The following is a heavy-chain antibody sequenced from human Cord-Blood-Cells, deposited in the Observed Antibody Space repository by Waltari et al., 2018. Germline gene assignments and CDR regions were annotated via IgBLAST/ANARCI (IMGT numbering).Heavy chain of an antibody. CDR2: ISYDGSNK. CDR3: ARAHYYDSSGYAFDI. J-gene: IGHJ3*02. CDR1: GFTFSSYA. V-gene: IGHV3-30*04. Sequence: QVQLVESGGGVVQPGRSLRLSCAASGFTFSSYARHWVRQAPGKGLEWVAVISYDGSNKYYADSVKGRFTISRDNSKNTLYLQMNSLRAEDTAVYYCARAHYYDSSGYAFDIWGQGTMVTVSS. D-gene: IGHD3-22*01.